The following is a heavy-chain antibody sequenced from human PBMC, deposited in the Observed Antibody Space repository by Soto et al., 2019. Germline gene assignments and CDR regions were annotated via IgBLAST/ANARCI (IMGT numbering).Heavy chain of an antibody. Sequence: GESLKISCEGSGYSFTSYWIGWVRQMPGKGLEWMGIIYPGDSDTRYSPSFQGQVTISADKSVSTAYLQWSSLKASDTAMYYCARSAAAGKGGLYYYCGMDVWGQGTTVTVSS. V-gene: IGHV5-51*01. CDR3: ARSAAAGKGGLYYYCGMDV. CDR2: IYPGDSDT. D-gene: IGHD6-13*01. CDR1: GYSFTSYW. J-gene: IGHJ6*02.